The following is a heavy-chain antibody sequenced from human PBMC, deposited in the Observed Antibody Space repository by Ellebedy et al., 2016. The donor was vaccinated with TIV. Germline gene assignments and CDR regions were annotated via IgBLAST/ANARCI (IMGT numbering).Heavy chain of an antibody. CDR3: AREDNDGFDY. Sequence: PSETLSLTCAASGFTFSSYWIHWVRQAPGKGLVWVPSLKSDGSSTSYADSVKGRFTISRDNAKNTLYLQMNSLRAEDTAVYYCAREDNDGFDYWGQGTLVTVSS. J-gene: IGHJ4*02. D-gene: IGHD3-16*01. CDR1: GFTFSSYW. V-gene: IGHV3-74*01. CDR2: LKSDGSST.